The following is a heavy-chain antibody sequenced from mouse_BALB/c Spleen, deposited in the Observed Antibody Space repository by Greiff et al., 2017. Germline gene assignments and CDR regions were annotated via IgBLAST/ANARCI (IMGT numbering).Heavy chain of an antibody. J-gene: IGHJ3*01. V-gene: IGHV2-6-4*01. CDR2: IWGGGST. D-gene: IGHD2-14*01. Sequence: VMLVESGPGLVAPSQSLSITCTVSGFSLSRYSVHWVRQPPGKGLEWLGMIWGGGSTDYNSALKSRLSISKDNSKSQVFLKMNSLQTDDTAMYYCARNEWYDVRFAYWGQGTLVTVSA. CDR3: ARNEWYDVRFAY. CDR1: GFSLSRYS.